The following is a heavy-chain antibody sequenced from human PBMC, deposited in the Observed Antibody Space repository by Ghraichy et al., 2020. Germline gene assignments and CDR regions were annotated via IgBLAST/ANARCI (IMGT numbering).Heavy chain of an antibody. CDR3: ARKDIVVVPTAMLKTFDI. D-gene: IGHD2-2*01. CDR2: IYHSGST. Sequence: SETLSLTCTVSGYSISSGYYWGWIRQPPGKGLEWIGSIYHSGSTYYNPSLKSRVTISVDTSKNQFSLKLSSVTAADTAVYYCARKDIVVVPTAMLKTFDIWGQGTMVTVSS. V-gene: IGHV4-38-2*02. J-gene: IGHJ3*02. CDR1: GYSISSGYY.